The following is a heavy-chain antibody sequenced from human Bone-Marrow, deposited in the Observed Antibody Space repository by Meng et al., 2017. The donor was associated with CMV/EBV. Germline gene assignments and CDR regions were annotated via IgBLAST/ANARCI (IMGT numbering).Heavy chain of an antibody. D-gene: IGHD3-10*01. CDR1: GYTFTGYY. J-gene: IGHJ4*02. V-gene: IGHV1-2*02. CDR3: ARERGSTMVRGVTLGY. Sequence: SGYTFTGYYMHWVRQAPGQGLEWMGWINPNSGGTNYAQKFQGRVTMTRDTSISTAYMELSRLRSDDTAVYYCARERGSTMVRGVTLGYWGQGTLVTVSS. CDR2: INPNSGGT.